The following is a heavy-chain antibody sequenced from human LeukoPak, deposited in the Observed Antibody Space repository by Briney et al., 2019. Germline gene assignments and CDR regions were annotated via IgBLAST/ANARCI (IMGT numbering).Heavy chain of an antibody. J-gene: IGHJ4*02. V-gene: IGHV1-18*01. Sequence: ASVKVSCKASGYTFTRYGISWVRQAPGQGLQWLGWISASNGNTNYAQKFRDRVTMSTDTSTGTAYLELRSLRSDDTAVYYCARVGGNPANFDYWGQGTLVTVSS. CDR3: ARVGGNPANFDY. CDR1: GYTFTRYG. CDR2: ISASNGNT. D-gene: IGHD2-2*01.